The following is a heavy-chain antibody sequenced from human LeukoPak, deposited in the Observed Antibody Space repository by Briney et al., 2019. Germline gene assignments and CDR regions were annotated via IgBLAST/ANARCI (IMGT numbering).Heavy chain of an antibody. V-gene: IGHV1-18*01. CDR1: GGTFSSYA. J-gene: IGHJ4*02. CDR2: ISAYNGNT. CDR3: ARVLYSGYDLLDY. Sequence: ASVKVSCKASGGTFSSYAISWVRQAPGQGLEWMGWISAYNGNTNYAQKLQGRVTMTTDTSTSTAYMELRSLRSDDTAVYYCARVLYSGYDLLDYWGQGTLVTVSS. D-gene: IGHD5-12*01.